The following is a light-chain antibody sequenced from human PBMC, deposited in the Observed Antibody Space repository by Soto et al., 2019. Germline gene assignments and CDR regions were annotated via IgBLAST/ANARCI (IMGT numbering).Light chain of an antibody. Sequence: DIQMTQSPSTLPASVGDRVTITCRASQSISSWLAWYQQKPGKAPKLLIYDASSLESGVPSRFSGSGSGTEFTLTISSLQPDDFATYYCQQYNSYPLPFGGGTKVDIK. CDR3: QQYNSYPLP. CDR2: DAS. CDR1: QSISSW. J-gene: IGKJ4*01. V-gene: IGKV1-5*01.